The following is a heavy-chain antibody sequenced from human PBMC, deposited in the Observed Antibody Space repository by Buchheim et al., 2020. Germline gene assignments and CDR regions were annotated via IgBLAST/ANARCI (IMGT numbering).Heavy chain of an antibody. J-gene: IGHJ4*02. D-gene: IGHD3-22*01. CDR2: ISYDGSNK. V-gene: IGHV3-30*18. CDR3: AKYYYDSSNYHGVPGN. CDR1: GFTFSSYG. Sequence: QVQLVESGGGVVQPGRSLRLSCAASGFTFSSYGMHWVRQAPGKGLEWVAVISYDGSNKYYADSVKGRFTISRDNSQNTLYLQMNSLRAEDTAVYYCAKYYYDSSNYHGVPGNWGQGTL.